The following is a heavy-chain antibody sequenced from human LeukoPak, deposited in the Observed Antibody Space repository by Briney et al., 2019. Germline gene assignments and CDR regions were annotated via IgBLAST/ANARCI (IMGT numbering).Heavy chain of an antibody. Sequence: GGSLRLSCAASGFTFDDYAMHWVRQAPGKGLEWVSLISWDGGSTYYADSVKGRFTISRDNSKNSLYLQMNSLRAEDTAWYYCAKASRGTTVVTPIDYWGQGTLVTVSS. CDR2: ISWDGGST. J-gene: IGHJ4*02. V-gene: IGHV3-43D*03. D-gene: IGHD4-23*01. CDR1: GFTFDDYA. CDR3: AKASRGTTVVTPIDY.